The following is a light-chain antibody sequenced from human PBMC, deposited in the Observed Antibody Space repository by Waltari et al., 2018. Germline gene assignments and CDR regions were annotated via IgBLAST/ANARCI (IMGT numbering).Light chain of an antibody. J-gene: IGLJ3*02. CDR1: SSNIGSYS. Sequence: QSVLTQPPSASGTPGQRVTTSCSGSSSNIGSYSVYWYQQLPGTAPKLLIYRKNQRPSGVPDRFSGSKSGTSASLAISGLQSDDDADYYCASWDDSLSGWVFGGGTKLTVL. CDR3: ASWDDSLSGWV. CDR2: RKN. V-gene: IGLV1-47*01.